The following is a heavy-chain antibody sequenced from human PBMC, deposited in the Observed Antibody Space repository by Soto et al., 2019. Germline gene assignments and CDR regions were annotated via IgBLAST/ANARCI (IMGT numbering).Heavy chain of an antibody. V-gene: IGHV4-31*03. CDR1: GGSISSGGYY. CDR3: ARVGYSGYFDY. J-gene: IGHJ4*02. D-gene: IGHD3-22*01. Sequence: SETLSLTCTVSGGSISSGGYYWSWIRQHPGKGLEWIGYIYYSGSTYYNPSLKSRVTISVDTSKNQFSLKLSSVTAADTAVYYCARVGYSGYFDYWGQGTLVTVSS. CDR2: IYYSGST.